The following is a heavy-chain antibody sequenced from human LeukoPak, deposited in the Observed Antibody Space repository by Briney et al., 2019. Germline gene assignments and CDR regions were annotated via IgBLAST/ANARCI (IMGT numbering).Heavy chain of an antibody. J-gene: IGHJ5*02. Sequence: GGSLRLSCAASGFTFSSYTMNWVRQAPGKGLEWVSSITSSGSYIYYADSVMGRFTISRDNTNNSLYLQMNSLRAEDTAVYYCARDARRLNWFDPWGQGTLVTVSS. CDR2: ITSSGSYI. V-gene: IGHV3-21*01. CDR1: GFTFSSYT. CDR3: ARDARRLNWFDP.